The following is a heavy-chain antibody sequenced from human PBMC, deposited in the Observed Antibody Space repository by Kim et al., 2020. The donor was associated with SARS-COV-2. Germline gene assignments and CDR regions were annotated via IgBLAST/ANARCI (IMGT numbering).Heavy chain of an antibody. CDR3: AREYLPIAAAGNNYYYGMDV. J-gene: IGHJ6*02. V-gene: IGHV3-11*06. CDR2: ISSSSSYT. CDR1: GFTFSDYY. Sequence: GGSLRLSCAASGFTFSDYYMSWIRQAPGKGLEWVSYISSSSSYTNYADSVKGRFTISRDNAKNSLYLQMNSLRAEDTAVYYCAREYLPIAAAGNNYYYGMDVWGQGTTVTVSS. D-gene: IGHD6-13*01.